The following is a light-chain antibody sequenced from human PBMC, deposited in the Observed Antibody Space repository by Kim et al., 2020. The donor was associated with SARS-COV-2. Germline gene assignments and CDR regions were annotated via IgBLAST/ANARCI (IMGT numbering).Light chain of an antibody. J-gene: IGKJ4*01. CDR2: GAS. V-gene: IGKV1-5*01. Sequence: DIQMTQSPSTLSASVGDRVTITCRASQSISTWLAWYQQKPGKTPDLLIYGASSLESGVPSRFSGSGSGTEFTLTISSLQPDDFATYYCQQYNGYPLTFGGGTKVEI. CDR3: QQYNGYPLT. CDR1: QSISTW.